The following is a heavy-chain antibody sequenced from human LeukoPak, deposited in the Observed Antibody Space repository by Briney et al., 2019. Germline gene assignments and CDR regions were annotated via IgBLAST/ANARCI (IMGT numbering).Heavy chain of an antibody. D-gene: IGHD6-19*01. CDR1: GGTFSSYA. J-gene: IGHJ4*02. CDR2: ISAYNGNT. Sequence: ASVKVSCKASGGTFSSYAISWVRQAPGQGLEWMGWISAYNGNTNYAQKLQGRVTMTTDTSTSTAYMELRSLRSDDTAVYYCARYSSGWSHYFYFDYWGQGTLVTVSS. CDR3: ARYSSGWSHYFYFDY. V-gene: IGHV1-18*01.